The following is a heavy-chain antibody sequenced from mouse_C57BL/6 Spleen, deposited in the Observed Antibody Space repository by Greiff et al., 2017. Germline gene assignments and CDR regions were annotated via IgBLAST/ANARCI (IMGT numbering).Heavy chain of an antibody. Sequence: QVQLKQSGAELAKPGASVKLSCKASGYTFPSYWMHWVKQRPGQGLEWIGYINPSSGYTKYNQQFTDKATLTADKSSSTACLQLSSLTYEDSAVYYCARSGDGYYEAWFAYWGQGTLVTVSA. CDR2: INPSSGYT. CDR1: GYTFPSYW. D-gene: IGHD2-3*01. CDR3: ARSGDGYYEAWFAY. V-gene: IGHV1-7*01. J-gene: IGHJ3*01.